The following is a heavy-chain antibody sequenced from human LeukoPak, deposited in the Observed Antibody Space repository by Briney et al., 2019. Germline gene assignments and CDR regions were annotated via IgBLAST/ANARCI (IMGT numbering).Heavy chain of an antibody. CDR2: IWYDGSNK. CDR3: ARGDGYNDAEYLQH. J-gene: IGHJ1*01. Sequence: SGRSLRLSCAASGFTFSSYGMPWVRQAPGKGLEWVAVIWYDGSNKYYGDSVKGRFTISRDNSKKTLYLQMNSLRVEDTAVYYCARGDGYNDAEYLQHWGQGTLVTVS. V-gene: IGHV3-33*01. D-gene: IGHD5-24*01. CDR1: GFTFSSYG.